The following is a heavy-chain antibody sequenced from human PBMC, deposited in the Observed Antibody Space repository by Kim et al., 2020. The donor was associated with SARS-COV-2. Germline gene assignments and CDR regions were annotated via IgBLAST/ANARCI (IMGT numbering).Heavy chain of an antibody. D-gene: IGHD5-12*01. V-gene: IGHV4-59*01. CDR3: ARVAATTNYYYYYGMDV. J-gene: IGHJ6*02. Sequence: LKSRVTISVDTSKNQFSLKLSSVTAAETAVYYCARVAATTNYYYYYGMDVWGQGTTVTVSS.